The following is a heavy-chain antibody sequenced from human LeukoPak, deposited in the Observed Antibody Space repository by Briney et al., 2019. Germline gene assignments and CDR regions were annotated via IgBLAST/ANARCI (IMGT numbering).Heavy chain of an antibody. V-gene: IGHV1-69*06. CDR2: VIPMLGTT. CDR3: ARGLFGVILIGQKQLYPMDV. D-gene: IGHD3-3*01. CDR1: GATFSNNA. J-gene: IGHJ6*02. Sequence: SVKVSCKTSGATFSNNAFSWVRQAPGQGLEWVGGVIPMLGTTNYAQKFQGRVTITADRSTVTVSMELNSLKSEDTAVYYCARGLFGVILIGQKQLYPMDVWGQGTTVIVSS.